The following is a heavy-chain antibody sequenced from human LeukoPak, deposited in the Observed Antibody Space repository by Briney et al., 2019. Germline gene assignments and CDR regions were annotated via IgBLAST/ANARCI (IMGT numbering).Heavy chain of an antibody. CDR3: ARVSGHYSNFDY. V-gene: IGHV4-34*01. CDR2: INHSGST. CDR1: GGSFSGYY. J-gene: IGHJ4*02. D-gene: IGHD4-11*01. Sequence: TSETLSLTCAVYGGSFSGYYWSWIRQPPGKGLEWIGEINHSGSTNYNPSLKSRVTISVDTSKNQFSLKLSSVTTADTAVYYCARVSGHYSNFDYWGQGTLVTVSS.